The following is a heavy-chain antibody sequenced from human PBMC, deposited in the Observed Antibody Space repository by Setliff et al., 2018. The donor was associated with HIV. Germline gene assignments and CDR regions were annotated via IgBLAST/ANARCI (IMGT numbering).Heavy chain of an antibody. CDR1: GSGYSTFD. V-gene: IGHV3-33*06. CDR3: AKPTSGTYPRAFDL. J-gene: IGHJ3*01. CDR2: VSPDGYEK. D-gene: IGHD1-26*01. Sequence: QPGGSLRLSCAAFGSGYSTFDMDWVRQTPTKGLEWVADVSPDGYEKRYADFVKGRFTVSRDNSKNILFLQMDSLGVEDTGIYYCAKPTSGTYPRAFDLWGRGTVVTVSS.